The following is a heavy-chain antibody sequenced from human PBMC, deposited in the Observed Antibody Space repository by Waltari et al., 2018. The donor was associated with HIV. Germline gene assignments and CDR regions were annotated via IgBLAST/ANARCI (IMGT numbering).Heavy chain of an antibody. Sequence: QVQLVQSGAEVKKPGASVKVSCKASAYTFTSYGINWVRQAPGQGLEWIGWISAYNGNTNYAQKLQGRVTMTTDTSTSTAYMELRSLRSDDTAVYYCARDRLVFTIFGVALDPWGQGTLVTVSS. CDR3: ARDRLVFTIFGVALDP. J-gene: IGHJ5*02. CDR1: AYTFTSYG. V-gene: IGHV1-18*01. CDR2: ISAYNGNT. D-gene: IGHD3-3*01.